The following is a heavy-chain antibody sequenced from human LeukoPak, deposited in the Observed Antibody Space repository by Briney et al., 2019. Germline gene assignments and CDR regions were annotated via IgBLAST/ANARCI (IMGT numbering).Heavy chain of an antibody. CDR3: ARKYYDILTGYTAMAV. V-gene: IGHV4-59*01. D-gene: IGHD3-9*01. CDR2: IYYSGST. Sequence: PSETLSLTCTVSGGSINSSYWNWIRQPPGKGLEWIGYIYYSGSTTYNPSLKSRVTISVDTSKNQLSLKMRSVTAADTAVYYCARKYYDILTGYTAMAVWGQGTTVTVSS. CDR1: GGSINSSY. J-gene: IGHJ6*02.